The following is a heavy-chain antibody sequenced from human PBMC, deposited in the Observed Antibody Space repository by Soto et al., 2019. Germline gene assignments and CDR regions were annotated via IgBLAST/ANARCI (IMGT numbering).Heavy chain of an antibody. CDR2: TYYSGST. D-gene: IGHD3-3*01. CDR1: GGSISSSSYY. CDR3: ARHDFWSGYHLSDYYGMDG. J-gene: IGHJ6*02. Sequence: SETLSLTCTVSGGSISSSSYYWGWIRQPPGKGLEWIGSTYYSGSTYYNPSLKSRVTISVDTSKNQFSLKLSSVTAADTAVYYCARHDFWSGYHLSDYYGMDGWGQGTTVTVAS. V-gene: IGHV4-39*01.